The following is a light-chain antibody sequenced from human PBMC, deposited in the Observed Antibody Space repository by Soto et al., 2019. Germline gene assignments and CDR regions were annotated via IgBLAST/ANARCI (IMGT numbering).Light chain of an antibody. Sequence: DIVMTKSPDSLAVSLGERATINCKSSQSVLYSSNSKNYLAWYQQKPGQPPKLLIYWASTRESGVPDRFSASGSGTDFTITISSLQSEDVAIYYCQQYYSTPQTFGQGTKVEIK. CDR2: WAS. CDR1: QSVLYSSNSKNY. V-gene: IGKV4-1*01. J-gene: IGKJ1*01. CDR3: QQYYSTPQT.